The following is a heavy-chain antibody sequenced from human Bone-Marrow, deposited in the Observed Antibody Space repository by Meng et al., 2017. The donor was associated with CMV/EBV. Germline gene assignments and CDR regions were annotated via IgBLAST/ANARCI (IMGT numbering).Heavy chain of an antibody. CDR1: GYTFTSYG. CDR2: ISAYNGNT. D-gene: IGHD5-12*01. CDR3: ARVPGGYEDNDWFDP. Sequence: ASVKVSCKASGYTFTSYGISWVRQAPGQGLEWMGWISAYNGNTNYAQKLQGRVTMTTDTSTSTAYMDLSSLGSDDTAVYYCARVPGGYEDNDWFDPWGQGTLVTVSS. J-gene: IGHJ5*02. V-gene: IGHV1-18*01.